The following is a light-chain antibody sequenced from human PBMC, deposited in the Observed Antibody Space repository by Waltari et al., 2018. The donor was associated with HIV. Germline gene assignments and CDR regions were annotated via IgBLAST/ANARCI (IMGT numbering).Light chain of an antibody. CDR2: EVS. V-gene: IGLV2-23*02. CDR1: RSDVGNYDI. CDR3: CSYAGGSAFYV. J-gene: IGLJ1*01. Sequence: QSSLTQPASVSGSPGPSIPLSCTLTRSDVGNYDIVSLYQHLTGKAPKRMSYEVSKRPSGFSNRFSGSKSGNTASLTISGLQAEDEGDYYCCSYAGGSAFYVFGTGTKVTVL.